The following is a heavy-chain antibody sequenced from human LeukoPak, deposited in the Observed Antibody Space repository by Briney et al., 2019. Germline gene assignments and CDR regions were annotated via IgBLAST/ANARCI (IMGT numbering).Heavy chain of an antibody. CDR3: ARGPPRSRYFDWLLNPPSFDY. CDR1: GGSISSTGYY. J-gene: IGHJ4*02. Sequence: SETLSLTCTVSGGSISSTGYYWGWIRQPPGKGLEWIGSIYYSGSTNYNPSLKSRVTISVDTSKNQFSLKLSSVTAADTAVYYCARGPPRSRYFDWLLNPPSFDYWGQGTLVTVSS. D-gene: IGHD3-9*01. CDR2: IYYSGST. V-gene: IGHV4-39*07.